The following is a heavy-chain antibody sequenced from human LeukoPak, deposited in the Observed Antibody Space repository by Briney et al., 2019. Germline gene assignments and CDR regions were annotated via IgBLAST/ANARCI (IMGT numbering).Heavy chain of an antibody. D-gene: IGHD3-9*01. CDR1: GFTFSSYA. V-gene: IGHV3-23*01. CDR2: ISGSGGST. CDR3: AKSRYFDADIRY. J-gene: IGHJ4*02. Sequence: GGSLRLSCAASGFTFSSYAMSWGCQAPRTGLELVSAISGSGGSTYYADSAKGRFTISRDNSKNTLYLQMNSLRAEDTAVYYCAKSRYFDADIRYWGQGTLVTVSS.